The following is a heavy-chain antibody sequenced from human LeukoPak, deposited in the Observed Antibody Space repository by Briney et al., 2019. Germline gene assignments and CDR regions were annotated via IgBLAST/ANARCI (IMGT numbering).Heavy chain of an antibody. CDR3: ARRNTGSLSFDY. J-gene: IGHJ4*02. V-gene: IGHV4-59*08. D-gene: IGHD1-26*01. CDR2: IYYSGSA. Sequence: PSETLSLTCTVSGASISSYYWSWIRQPPGKGLEWIGYIYYSGSASYNPSLKSRVTISLDTSKNQFSLKLSSVTAADTAVYYCARRNTGSLSFDYWGQGTLVTVSS. CDR1: GASISSYY.